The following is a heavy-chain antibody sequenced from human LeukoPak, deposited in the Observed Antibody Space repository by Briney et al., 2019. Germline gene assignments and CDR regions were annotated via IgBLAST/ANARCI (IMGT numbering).Heavy chain of an antibody. Sequence: PGGSLRLPCAASGFTFSIHGMNWVRQAPGKGLEWVSYIINSGGTVYYTDSVQGRFTISRDNARNSLFLQMNSLRDEDTAVYYCARVGRGVYGMDVWGQGTTVTVSS. CDR2: IINSGGTV. CDR1: GFTFSIHG. CDR3: ARVGRGVYGMDV. D-gene: IGHD3-10*01. V-gene: IGHV3-48*02. J-gene: IGHJ6*02.